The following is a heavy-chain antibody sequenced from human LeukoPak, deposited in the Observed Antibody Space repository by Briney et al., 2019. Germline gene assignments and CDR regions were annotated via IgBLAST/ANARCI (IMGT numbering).Heavy chain of an antibody. J-gene: IGHJ4*02. Sequence: PGGSLRLSCAASGFTFNSYSMNWVRQAPGKGLEWVSYISSSSSTIYYADSVKGRFTISRDNAKNSLYLQMNSLRAEDTAVYYCARDLSLLVVATTWGYWGQGTLVTVSS. CDR1: GFTFNSYS. D-gene: IGHD2-15*01. CDR2: ISSSSSTI. V-gene: IGHV3-48*01. CDR3: ARDLSLLVVATTWGY.